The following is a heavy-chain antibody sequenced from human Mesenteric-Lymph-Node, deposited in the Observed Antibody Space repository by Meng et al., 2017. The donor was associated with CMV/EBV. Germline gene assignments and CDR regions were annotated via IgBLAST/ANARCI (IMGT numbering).Heavy chain of an antibody. CDR1: GVSFSGYY. V-gene: IGHV4-34*01. CDR3: ARGSAAASID. Sequence: LTCAVCGVSFSGYYWSWSRQPAGRGLGWIGEINHSGSTSYDQSLKSRVTISVDTSKNQFSLKLSSVTAADTAVYYCARGSAAASIDWGQGTLVTVSS. D-gene: IGHD6-13*01. CDR2: INHSGST. J-gene: IGHJ4*02.